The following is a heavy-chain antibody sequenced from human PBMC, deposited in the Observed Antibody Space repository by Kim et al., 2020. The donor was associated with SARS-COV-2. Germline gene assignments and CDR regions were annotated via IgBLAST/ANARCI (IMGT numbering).Heavy chain of an antibody. CDR2: VKQDGSGK. V-gene: IGHV3-7*01. Sequence: GGSLRLSCAASGFTFSSYWMSWVRQAPGKGLEWVANVKQDGSGKYYVDSVKGRFTISRDNAKNSLYLQMSSLRAEDTAVYYCARDLLGAVDGTCDYWGQGTLVTVSS. CDR1: GFTFSSYW. CDR3: ARDLLGAVDGTCDY. D-gene: IGHD6-19*01. J-gene: IGHJ4*02.